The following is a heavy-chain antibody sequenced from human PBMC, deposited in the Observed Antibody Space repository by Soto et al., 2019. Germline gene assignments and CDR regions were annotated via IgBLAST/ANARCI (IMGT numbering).Heavy chain of an antibody. V-gene: IGHV4-31*03. J-gene: IGHJ5*02. D-gene: IGHD2-8*01. CDR3: ATAGIGDERTSFDP. CDR2: IYYSGSI. CDR1: GGSITSEGYY. Sequence: SETLSLTCTVSGGSITSEGYYWSWIRQLPGKGLEWIGYIYYSGSIFYNPFLKSRASISAETYKNQFSLRLSSVTAADTAEYYCATAGIGDERTSFDPWGQGTLVTVS.